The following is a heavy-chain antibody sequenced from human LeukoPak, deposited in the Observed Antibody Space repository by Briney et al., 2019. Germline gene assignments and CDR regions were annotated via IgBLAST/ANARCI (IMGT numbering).Heavy chain of an antibody. V-gene: IGHV3-23*01. D-gene: IGHD6-19*01. CDR3: AKEAGSGWYGRKDY. J-gene: IGHJ4*02. Sequence: PGGSLRLSCAAPGFTFSSYAMSWVRHAPGKGLEWVSAISGSGGSTYYADSVKGRFTISRDNSKNTLYLQMNSLRAEDTAAYYCAKEAGSGWYGRKDYWGQGTLVTVSS. CDR2: ISGSGGST. CDR1: GFTFSSYA.